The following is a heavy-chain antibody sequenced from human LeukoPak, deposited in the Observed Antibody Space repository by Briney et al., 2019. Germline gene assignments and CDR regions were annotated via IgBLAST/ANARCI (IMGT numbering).Heavy chain of an antibody. D-gene: IGHD3-10*01. CDR2: INTNTGNP. J-gene: IGHJ4*02. Sequence: EASVKVSCKASGYTFTSYGISWVRQAPGQGLEWMGWINTNTGNPTYAQGFTGRFVFSLDTSVSTAYLQISSLKAEDTAVYYCAREVYYGSGSYPDYWGQGTLVTVSS. V-gene: IGHV7-4-1*02. CDR1: GYTFTSYG. CDR3: AREVYYGSGSYPDY.